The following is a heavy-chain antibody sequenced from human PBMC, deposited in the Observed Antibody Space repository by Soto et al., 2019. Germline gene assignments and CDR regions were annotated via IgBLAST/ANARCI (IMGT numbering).Heavy chain of an antibody. J-gene: IGHJ4*02. Sequence: PSETLSLTCAVSGGSISSSNWWSWVRQPPGKGLEWIGEIYHSGSTNYNPSLKSRVTISVDKSKNQFSLKLSSVTAADTAVYYCARAIETRGYCSSTSCYYDYWGQGTLVTVSS. CDR3: ARAIETRGYCSSTSCYYDY. CDR1: GGSISSSNW. D-gene: IGHD2-2*01. CDR2: IYHSGST. V-gene: IGHV4-4*02.